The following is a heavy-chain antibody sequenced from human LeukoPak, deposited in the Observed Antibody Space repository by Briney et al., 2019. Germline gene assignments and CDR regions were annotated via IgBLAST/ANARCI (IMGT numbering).Heavy chain of an antibody. D-gene: IGHD6-6*01. CDR3: ARDRVSGLIATRPPGY. CDR1: GFTFGSYG. J-gene: IGHJ4*02. CDR2: ICYGGSNK. Sequence: GGSLRLSCAASGFTFGSYGMHWVRQAPGKGLEWVAVICYGGSNKYYADSVKGRFTISRDNSKNTLYLQMNSLRAEDTAVYYCARDRVSGLIATRPPGYWGQGTLVTVSS. V-gene: IGHV3-33*01.